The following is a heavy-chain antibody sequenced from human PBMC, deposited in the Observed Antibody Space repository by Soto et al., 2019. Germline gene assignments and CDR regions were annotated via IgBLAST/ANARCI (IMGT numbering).Heavy chain of an antibody. J-gene: IGHJ5*02. CDR2: ISVTGGST. CDR3: ARNTIFRVPNWFDP. V-gene: IGHV3-23*01. D-gene: IGHD3-3*01. CDR1: GFTFSSYA. Sequence: PGGSLRLSCAASGFTFSSYAMSSVRQAPGKGLEWVSAISVTGGSTYYADSVKGRFTVSRENSKNTLYLQMNSLRAEDTAVYYCARNTIFRVPNWFDPWGRGTLVTLPS.